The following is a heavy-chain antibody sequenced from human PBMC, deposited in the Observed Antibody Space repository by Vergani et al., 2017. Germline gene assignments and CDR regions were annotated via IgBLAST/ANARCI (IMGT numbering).Heavy chain of an antibody. CDR2: INHSGST. J-gene: IGHJ6*02. CDR1: GGSFSDYY. V-gene: IGHV4-34*01. Sequence: QVQLQQWGAGLLKPSETLSLTCAVYGGSFSDYYWSWVRQPPGKGLEWIGEINHSGSTNYNPSLKSRVTISVDTSKNQFSLKLSSVTAADTAVYYCATTAAGTYYYYYGMDVWGQGTTVTVSS. D-gene: IGHD6-13*01. CDR3: ATTAAGTYYYYYGMDV.